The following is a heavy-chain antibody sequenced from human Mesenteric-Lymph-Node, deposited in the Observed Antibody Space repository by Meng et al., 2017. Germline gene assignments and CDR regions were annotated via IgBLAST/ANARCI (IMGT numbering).Heavy chain of an antibody. Sequence: SVKVSCKASGGTFSSYAISWVRQAPGQGLEWMGGIIPIFGTANYAQKFQGRVTITTDESTSTAYMELSSLRSEDTAVYYCARDRGYSSSWYGTRAEYFQHWGQGTLVTVS. V-gene: IGHV1-69*05. J-gene: IGHJ1*01. CDR3: ARDRGYSSSWYGTRAEYFQH. CDR1: GGTFSSYA. CDR2: IIPIFGTA. D-gene: IGHD6-13*01.